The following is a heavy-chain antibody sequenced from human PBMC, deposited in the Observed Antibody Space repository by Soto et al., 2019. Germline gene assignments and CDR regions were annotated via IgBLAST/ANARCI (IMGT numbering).Heavy chain of an antibody. CDR3: ARYEGYYGSGPAFDY. CDR2: IYYSGST. Sequence: QLQLQESGPGLVKPSETLSLTCTVSGGSISSNSYYWGWIRQPPGKGLAWIGSIYYSGSTYYNSSLKSRVTISVDTSKNQFALKLSSVTAADTAVYYCARYEGYYGSGPAFDYWGQGTLVTVSS. D-gene: IGHD3-10*01. J-gene: IGHJ4*02. V-gene: IGHV4-39*01. CDR1: GGSISSNSYY.